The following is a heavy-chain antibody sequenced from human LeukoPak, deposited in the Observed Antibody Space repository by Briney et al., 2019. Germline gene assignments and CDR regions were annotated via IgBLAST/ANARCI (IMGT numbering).Heavy chain of an antibody. CDR1: GFTFDNYA. CDR3: AKDRYSSGWYSFYGMDG. CDR2: ISGNSGST. V-gene: IGHV3-9*01. J-gene: IGHJ6*01. Sequence: PGRSLRLSCAASGFTFDNYAMHWVRQAPGKGLEWVSGISGNSGSTGYADSVKGRFTISRDNAKNSLYLQMNSLRAEDTALYYCAKDRYSSGWYSFYGMDGWGQGGTVSDSS. D-gene: IGHD6-19*01.